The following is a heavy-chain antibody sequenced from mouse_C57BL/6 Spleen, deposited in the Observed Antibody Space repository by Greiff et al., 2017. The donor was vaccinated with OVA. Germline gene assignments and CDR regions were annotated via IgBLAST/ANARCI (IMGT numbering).Heavy chain of an antibody. CDR1: GFTFTDYY. Sequence: EVHLVESGGGLVQPGGSLSLSCAASGFTFTDYYMSWVRQPPGKALEWLGFIRNKANGYTTEYSASVKGRFTISRDNSQSILYLQMNALRAEDSATYYGARYPPYGSSPWYFDVWGTGTTVTVSS. CDR2: IRNKANGYTT. J-gene: IGHJ1*03. CDR3: ARYPPYGSSPWYFDV. D-gene: IGHD1-1*01. V-gene: IGHV7-3*01.